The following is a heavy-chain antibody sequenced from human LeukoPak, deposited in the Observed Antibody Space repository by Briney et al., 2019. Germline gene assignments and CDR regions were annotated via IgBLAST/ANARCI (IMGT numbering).Heavy chain of an antibody. Sequence: GGSLRLSCAASGFTFSSFGMHWVRQAPGKGLEWVAVIWYDGSNKYYADSVKGRFTISRDSSKNTLSLQMNSLRAEDTAVYYCAKDAAGSSSWANYWGQGALVTVSS. CDR1: GFTFSSFG. J-gene: IGHJ4*02. CDR3: AKDAAGSSSWANY. CDR2: IWYDGSNK. D-gene: IGHD6-13*01. V-gene: IGHV3-33*06.